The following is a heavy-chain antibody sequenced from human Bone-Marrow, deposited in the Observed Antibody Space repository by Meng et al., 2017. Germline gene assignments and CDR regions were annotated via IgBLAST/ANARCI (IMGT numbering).Heavy chain of an antibody. CDR3: AADQRPLLAAARYYYYGMDV. J-gene: IGHJ6*02. V-gene: IGHV1-58*02. D-gene: IGHD6-25*01. Sequence: SVKVSCKASGFTFTSSAMQWVRQARGQRLEWIGWIVVGSGNTNYAQKFQERVTITRDMSTSTAYMELGSLRSEDTAVYYSAADQRPLLAAARYYYYGMDVWGQGTTVTVSS. CDR1: GFTFTSSA. CDR2: IVVGSGNT.